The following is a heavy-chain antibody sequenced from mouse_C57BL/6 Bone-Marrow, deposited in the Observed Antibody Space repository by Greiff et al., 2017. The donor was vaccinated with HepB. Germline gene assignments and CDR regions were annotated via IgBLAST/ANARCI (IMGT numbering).Heavy chain of an antibody. D-gene: IGHD2-5*01. Sequence: QVHVKQPGAELVKPGASVKLSCKASGYTFTSYWMHWVKQRPGRGLEWIGRIDPNSGGTKYNEKFKSKATLTVDKPSSPAYMQLSSLTSEDSAVYYCARAGYYSNYGSMDYWGQGTSVTVSS. CDR3: ARAGYYSNYGSMDY. CDR2: IDPNSGGT. J-gene: IGHJ4*01. V-gene: IGHV1-72*01. CDR1: GYTFTSYW.